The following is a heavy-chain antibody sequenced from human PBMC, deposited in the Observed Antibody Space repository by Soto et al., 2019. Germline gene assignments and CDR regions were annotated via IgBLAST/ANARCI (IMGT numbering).Heavy chain of an antibody. CDR1: GGSFSGYY. CDR3: ARGAIMTYYDFWSGYQYNWFDP. D-gene: IGHD3-3*01. J-gene: IGHJ5*02. Sequence: SETLSLTCAVYGGSFSGYYWSWSRKPPGKGLEWIGEINHSGSTNYNPSLKSRVTISVDTSKNQFSLKLSSVTAADTAVYYCARGAIMTYYDFWSGYQYNWFDPWGQGTLVTVSS. V-gene: IGHV4-34*01. CDR2: INHSGST.